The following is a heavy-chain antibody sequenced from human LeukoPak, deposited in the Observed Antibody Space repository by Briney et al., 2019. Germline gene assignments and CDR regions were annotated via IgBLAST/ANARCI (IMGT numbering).Heavy chain of an antibody. CDR2: MNPNSGNT. CDR3: ARGRGTTLGTRFDI. V-gene: IGHV1-8*03. J-gene: IGHJ3*02. CDR1: GYTFTSYD. Sequence: GASVKVSCKASGYTFTSYDINWVRQATGQGLEWMGWMNPNSGNTGYAQKFQGRVTITRNTSISTAYMELSSLRSEDTAVYYCARGRGTTLGTRFDIWGQGTMVTVSS. D-gene: IGHD7-27*01.